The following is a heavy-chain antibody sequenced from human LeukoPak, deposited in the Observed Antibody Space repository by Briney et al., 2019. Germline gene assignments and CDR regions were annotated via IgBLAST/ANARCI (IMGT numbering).Heavy chain of an antibody. D-gene: IGHD3-22*01. CDR3: ARRWPHSSGYYLFDY. J-gene: IGHJ4*02. V-gene: IGHV1-2*02. Sequence: GSVTVSCKASGYTFSDYYMHWVRQAPGQGLEWMGWINPIRGGTNYAQKFQGMVTMTRDTSISTASMELSSLRTDDTAVYYCARRWPHSSGYYLFDYWGQGTLVTVST. CDR1: GYTFSDYY. CDR2: INPIRGGT.